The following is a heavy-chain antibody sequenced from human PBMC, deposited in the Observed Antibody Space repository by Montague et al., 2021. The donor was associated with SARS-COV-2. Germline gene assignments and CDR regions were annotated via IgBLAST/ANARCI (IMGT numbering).Heavy chain of an antibody. CDR3: ACGEITTRGLIYYYGMDV. CDR1: GGSFSGYY. Sequence: SETLPLTCAVYGGSFSGYYWIGEINHSGSTNYNPSLKSRVTISVDTSKNQFSLKLSSVTAADTAVYYCACGEITTRGLIYYYGMDVWGQGTTVTVSS. V-gene: IGHV4-34*01. J-gene: IGHJ6*02. CDR2: INHSGST. D-gene: IGHD4-11*01.